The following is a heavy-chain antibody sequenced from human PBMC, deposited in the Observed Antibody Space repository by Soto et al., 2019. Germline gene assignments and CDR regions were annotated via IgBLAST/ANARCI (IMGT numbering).Heavy chain of an antibody. CDR3: ASMICGGDCYYYFDY. CDR1: GYSISSGYY. D-gene: IGHD2-21*02. Sequence: SETLSLTCAVSGYSISSGYYWGWIRQPPGKGLEWIGSIYHSGSTYYNPSLKSRVTISVDTSKNQFSLKLSSVAAADTAVYYCASMICGGDCYYYFDYWGQGTLVTVSS. V-gene: IGHV4-38-2*01. CDR2: IYHSGST. J-gene: IGHJ4*02.